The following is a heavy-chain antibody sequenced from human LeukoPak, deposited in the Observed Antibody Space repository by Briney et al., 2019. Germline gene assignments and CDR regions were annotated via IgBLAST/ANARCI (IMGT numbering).Heavy chain of an antibody. V-gene: IGHV5-51*01. D-gene: IGHD6-6*01. Sequence: GGSLQTSCQGSGYLFTSYWIGCVRQLPGKGLEWMGIIYPGDSDTRYSPSSQGHVTISADKSTPTAYLQWSSLKASDTAMYYCAIRYSSSDAVNYWGQGTLVTVSS. CDR2: IYPGDSDT. CDR3: AIRYSSSDAVNY. J-gene: IGHJ4*02. CDR1: GYLFTSYW.